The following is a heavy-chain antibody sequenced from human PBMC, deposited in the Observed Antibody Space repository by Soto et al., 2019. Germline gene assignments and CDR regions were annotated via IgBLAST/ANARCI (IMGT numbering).Heavy chain of an antibody. V-gene: IGHV4-34*01. Sequence: PSETLSLACAVYGGSFSGYYWSWIRQPPGKGLEWIGEINHSGSTNYNPSLKSRVTISVDTSKNQFSLKLSSVTAADTAVYYCAISYCTNGLCYSAYWGQGTLVTVSS. CDR1: GGSFSGYY. D-gene: IGHD2-8*01. CDR2: INHSGST. CDR3: AISYCTNGLCYSAY. J-gene: IGHJ4*02.